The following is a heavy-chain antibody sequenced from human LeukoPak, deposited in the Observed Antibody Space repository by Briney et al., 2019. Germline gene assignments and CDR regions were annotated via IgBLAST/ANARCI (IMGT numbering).Heavy chain of an antibody. CDR3: AKRHCGTCTLMYYFDY. Sequence: GGSLRLSCAASGFTFDDYGMSWVRQAPGKGLEWVSAVSSTGFTTYYADSVKGRFTISRDNSMNTLHLQMNSLRAEDTAVYYCAKRHCGTCTLMYYFDYWGQGTLVTVSS. CDR1: GFTFDDYG. J-gene: IGHJ4*02. CDR2: VSSTGFTT. D-gene: IGHD2-21*01. V-gene: IGHV3-23*01.